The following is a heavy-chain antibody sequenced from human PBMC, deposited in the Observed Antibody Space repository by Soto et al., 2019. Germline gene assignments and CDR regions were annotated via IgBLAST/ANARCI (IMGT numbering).Heavy chain of an antibody. CDR3: AKIAAAGWFDP. Sequence: GGSLRLSCAASGFTFSSYWMSWVRQARGKGLEWVANIKQDGSEKYYVDSVKGRFTISRDNAKNSLYLQMNSLRAEDTAVYYCAKIAAAGWFDPWGQGTLVTVSS. CDR1: GFTFSSYW. CDR2: IKQDGSEK. J-gene: IGHJ5*02. V-gene: IGHV3-7*03. D-gene: IGHD6-13*01.